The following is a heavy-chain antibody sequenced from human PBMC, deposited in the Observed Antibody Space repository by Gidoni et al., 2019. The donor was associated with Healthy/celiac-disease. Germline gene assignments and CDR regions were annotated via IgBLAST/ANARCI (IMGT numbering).Heavy chain of an antibody. J-gene: IGHJ6*02. CDR3: AKDMGITMVRGVTLGYGMDV. CDR1: GFTFDDYT. Sequence: EVQLVESGGVVVQPGGSLRLSCAASGFTFDDYTLHWVRQAPGKGLEWVSLISWDGGSTYYADSVKGRFTISRDNSKNSLYLQMNSLRTEDTALYYCAKDMGITMVRGVTLGYGMDVWGQGTTVTVSS. V-gene: IGHV3-43*01. CDR2: ISWDGGST. D-gene: IGHD3-10*01.